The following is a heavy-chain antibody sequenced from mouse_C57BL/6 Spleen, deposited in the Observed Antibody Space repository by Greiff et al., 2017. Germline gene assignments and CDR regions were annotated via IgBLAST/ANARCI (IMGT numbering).Heavy chain of an antibody. D-gene: IGHD1-1*01. Sequence: VQLQQSGAELVKPGASVKLSCKASGYTFTEYTIHWVKQRSGQGLEWIGWFYPGSGSIKYNEKFKDKATLTADKSSSTVYMELSRLTSEDSAVYFCARHENPLSRYYGSSSFDYCGQGTTLTVSS. CDR1: GYTFTEYT. CDR2: FYPGSGSI. CDR3: ARHENPLSRYYGSSSFDY. J-gene: IGHJ2*01. V-gene: IGHV1-62-2*01.